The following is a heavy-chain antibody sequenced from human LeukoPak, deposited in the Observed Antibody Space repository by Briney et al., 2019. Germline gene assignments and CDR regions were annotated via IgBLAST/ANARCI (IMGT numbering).Heavy chain of an antibody. V-gene: IGHV1-46*01. CDR2: INPSGGST. Sequence: ASVKVSCKASGYTFTSYAMNWVRQAPGQGLEWMGIINPSGGSTSYAQKFQGRVTMTRDTSTSTVYMELSSLRSEDTAVYYCARGGRVDSPADYFDYWGQGTLVTVSS. J-gene: IGHJ4*02. D-gene: IGHD3-10*01. CDR1: GYTFTSYA. CDR3: ARGGRVDSPADYFDY.